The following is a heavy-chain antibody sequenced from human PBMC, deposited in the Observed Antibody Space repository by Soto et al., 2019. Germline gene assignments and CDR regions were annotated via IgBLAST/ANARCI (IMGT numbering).Heavy chain of an antibody. D-gene: IGHD3-3*01. CDR3: ARGDLRITIFGVVTQYYYGMDV. CDR2: INPNSGGT. CDR1: GYTFSGYY. Sequence: VVSVKVSCKASGYTFSGYYMHLVRQAPRQGLEWMGWINPNSGGTNYAQRFQGWVTMTRDTSISTAYMELSRLRSDDTAVYYCARGDLRITIFGVVTQYYYGMDVWGQGTTVTVSS. J-gene: IGHJ6*02. V-gene: IGHV1-2*04.